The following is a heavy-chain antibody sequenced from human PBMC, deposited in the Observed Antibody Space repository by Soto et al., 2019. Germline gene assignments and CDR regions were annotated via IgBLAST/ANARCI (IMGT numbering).Heavy chain of an antibody. CDR1: GGTFSSYA. CDR3: ARDYYDSSGEPNWFDP. V-gene: IGHV1-69*06. J-gene: IGHJ5*02. Sequence: QVQLVQSGAEVKKPGSSVKVSCKASGGTFSSYAISWVRQAPGQGLEWMGGIIPIFGTANYAQKFQGRVTITADKSTSTAYMELSSPRSEDTAVYYCARDYYDSSGEPNWFDPWGQGTLVTVSS. CDR2: IIPIFGTA. D-gene: IGHD3-22*01.